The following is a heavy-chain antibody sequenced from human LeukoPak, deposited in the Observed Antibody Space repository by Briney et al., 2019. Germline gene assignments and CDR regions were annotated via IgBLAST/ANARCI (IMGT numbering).Heavy chain of an antibody. J-gene: IGHJ4*02. D-gene: IGHD6-13*01. CDR1: GYTFTSYA. Sequence: ASVKVSCKASGYTFTSYAMHWVRQAPGQRLEWMGWINAGNGNTKYSQKFQGRVTITRDTSASTAYMELSSLRSEDTAVYYCARARTGIAAAGDFDYWSQGTLVTVSS. CDR2: INAGNGNT. CDR3: ARARTGIAAAGDFDY. V-gene: IGHV1-3*01.